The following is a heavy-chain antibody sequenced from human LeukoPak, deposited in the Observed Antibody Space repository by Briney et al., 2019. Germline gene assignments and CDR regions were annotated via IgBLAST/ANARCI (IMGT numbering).Heavy chain of an antibody. Sequence: ASVKVSCKASGYTFTSYYMHWVRQAPGQGLEWMGIINPSGGSTSYAQKFQGRVTMTRDMSTSTAYMELRSLRSDDTAVYYCARVMATSWGFEYYFDYWGQGTLVTVSS. CDR3: ARVMATSWGFEYYFDY. CDR1: GYTFTSYY. J-gene: IGHJ4*02. V-gene: IGHV1-46*01. D-gene: IGHD7-27*01. CDR2: INPSGGST.